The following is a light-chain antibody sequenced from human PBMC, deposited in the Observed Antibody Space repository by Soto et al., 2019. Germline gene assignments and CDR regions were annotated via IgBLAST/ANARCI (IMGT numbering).Light chain of an antibody. CDR2: DAS. V-gene: IGKV3-11*01. CDR3: QHRTTWPYIYT. J-gene: IGKJ2*01. Sequence: EIVLTQSPVTLSLSPGERATLSCRASQSVSSYLAWYQQKPGQAPRLLIYDASSRATGIPARFSGSGSGTDFTLTISGLDPEDFAVYYCQHRTTWPYIYTFGQGTKVDI. CDR1: QSVSSY.